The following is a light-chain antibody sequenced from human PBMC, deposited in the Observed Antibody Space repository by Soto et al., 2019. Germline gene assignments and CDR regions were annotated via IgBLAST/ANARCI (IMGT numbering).Light chain of an antibody. CDR1: SSDVGSYNL. CDR3: CSYAGSSTSRV. V-gene: IGLV2-23*02. J-gene: IGLJ3*02. Sequence: QSVLTQPASVSGSPGQSITISCTGTSSDVGSYNLVSWYQQHPGKAPKLMIYEVSQRPSGVSNRFSGSKSGNTASLTISGLQAEDEADYYCCSYAGSSTSRVFGGGTKLTVL. CDR2: EVS.